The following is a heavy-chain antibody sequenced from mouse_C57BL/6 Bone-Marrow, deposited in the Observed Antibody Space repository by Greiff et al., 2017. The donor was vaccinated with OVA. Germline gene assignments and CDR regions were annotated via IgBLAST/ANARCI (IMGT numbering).Heavy chain of an antibody. CDR1: GYAFTNYL. CDR3: ARTFLYYYGSSPFAY. CDR2: INPGSGGT. J-gene: IGHJ3*01. Sequence: QVQLQQSGAELVRPGTSVKVSCKASGYAFTNYLIEWVKQRPGPGLEWIGVINPGSGGTNYNEKFKGKATLTADKSSSTAYMQLSSLTSEDSAVYFCARTFLYYYGSSPFAYWGQGTLVTVSA. V-gene: IGHV1-54*01. D-gene: IGHD1-1*01.